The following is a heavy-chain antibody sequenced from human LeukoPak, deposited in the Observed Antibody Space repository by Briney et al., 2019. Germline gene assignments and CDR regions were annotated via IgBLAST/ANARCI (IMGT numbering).Heavy chain of an antibody. CDR2: ISTNNGNT. CDR3: AREAVAGALRYYYMDV. CDR1: GGTFSSYA. V-gene: IGHV1-18*01. D-gene: IGHD6-19*01. Sequence: ASVKVSCKASGGTFSSYAISWVRQAPGQGLEWMGWISTNNGNTNYAQKLQGRVTMTTDISTSTAYMELRSLRSDDTAVYYCAREAVAGALRYYYMDVWGKGTTVTVSS. J-gene: IGHJ6*03.